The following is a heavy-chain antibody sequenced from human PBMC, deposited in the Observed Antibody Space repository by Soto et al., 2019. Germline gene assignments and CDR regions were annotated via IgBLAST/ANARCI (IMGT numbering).Heavy chain of an antibody. CDR1: GFTFTSSA. CDR2: IVVGSGNT. D-gene: IGHD3-22*01. V-gene: IGHV1-58*01. J-gene: IGHJ6*02. Sequence: GASVKVSCKASGFTFTSSAVQWVRQARGQRLEWIGWIVVGSGNTNYAQKFQERVTITRDMSTSTAYMELSSLRSEDTAVYYCAADRKTYYDSSGYYYYGMDVWGQGTTVTVT. CDR3: AADRKTYYDSSGYYYYGMDV.